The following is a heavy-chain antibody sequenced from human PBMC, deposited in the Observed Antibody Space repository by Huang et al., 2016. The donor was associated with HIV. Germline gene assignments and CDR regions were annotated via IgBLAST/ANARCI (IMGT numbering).Heavy chain of an antibody. Sequence: QVQLYQWGAGPLKPSETLSLTCGVSGGSLNGYYWNWIRQPPGKGLEWIGEINHGGSTKYNPSRKSRVTISVDTSKNQFSLNLTSVTATDTAVYYCATSNSGGGYYLDIWGRGTLVTVSS. CDR3: ATSNSGGGYYLDI. V-gene: IGHV4-34*01. J-gene: IGHJ2*01. D-gene: IGHD4-4*01. CDR2: INHGGST. CDR1: GGSLNGYY.